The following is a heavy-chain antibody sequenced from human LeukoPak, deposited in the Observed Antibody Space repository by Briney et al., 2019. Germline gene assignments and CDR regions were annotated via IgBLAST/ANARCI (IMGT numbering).Heavy chain of an antibody. CDR3: ARVNLRAYCSGGSCYSSLDY. D-gene: IGHD2-15*01. CDR1: GFTFSSYS. Sequence: PGGSLRLSCVASGFTFSSYSMNWVRQAPGKGLEWVSFISTSSIYIYYGDSVKGRFTISRDNAKNSLYLQMNSLRAEDTAVYYCARVNLRAYCSGGSCYSSLDYWGQGTLVTVSS. J-gene: IGHJ4*02. V-gene: IGHV3-21*01. CDR2: ISTSSIYI.